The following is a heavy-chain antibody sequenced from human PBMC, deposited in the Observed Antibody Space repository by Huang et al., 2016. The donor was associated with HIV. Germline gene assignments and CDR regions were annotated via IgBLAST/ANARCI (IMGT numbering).Heavy chain of an antibody. D-gene: IGHD7-27*01. V-gene: IGHV3-9*01. CDR3: AKDTLTGGRDAFDV. J-gene: IGHJ3*01. Sequence: EVQLVESGGGLVQPGTYLRLSCSASGFTFDNYAMHWVRQAPGKGLEWVSVSSWNRGSIAYADSVRGRFTISRDNAENSLYLQMNSLRAEDTALYYCAKDTLTGGRDAFDVWGQGTMVTVSS. CDR1: GFTFDNYA. CDR2: SSWNRGSI.